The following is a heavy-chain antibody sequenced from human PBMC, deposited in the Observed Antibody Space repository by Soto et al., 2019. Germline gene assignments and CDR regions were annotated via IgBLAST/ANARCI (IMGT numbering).Heavy chain of an antibody. V-gene: IGHV3-30-3*01. D-gene: IGHD3-9*01. CDR2: ISFDGNII. Sequence: PGGSLRLSCAASEFSFSSYAMHWIRRAPGKGLEWVAVISFDGNIIHYADSVKGRLIISRDNSKNTLYLQMHSLSGEDTAVYYCARTFDTITYYFDYWGQGTLVTVSS. CDR3: ARTFDTITYYFDY. J-gene: IGHJ4*02. CDR1: EFSFSSYA.